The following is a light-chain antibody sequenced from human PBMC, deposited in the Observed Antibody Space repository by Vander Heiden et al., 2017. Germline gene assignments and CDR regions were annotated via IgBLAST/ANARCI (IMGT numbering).Light chain of an antibody. J-gene: IGLJ2*01. CDR1: SSNIGPGSN. CDR3: QSYDSSLSVVV. V-gene: IGLV1-40*01. Sequence: QSVLTQPPSVSGAPVQRVTISCTGSSSNIGPGSNVHWYQHLPGTGPKLLIFGNSNRPSGVPYPFSGSKSGTSASLAITGLQAEDEADDDCQSYDSSLSVVVFGGGTKLTVL. CDR2: GNS.